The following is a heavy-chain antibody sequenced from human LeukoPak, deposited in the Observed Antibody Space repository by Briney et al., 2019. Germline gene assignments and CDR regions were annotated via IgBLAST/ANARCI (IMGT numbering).Heavy chain of an antibody. J-gene: IGHJ4*02. V-gene: IGHV4-31*03. D-gene: IGHD4-23*01. CDR3: ATYGDDGGY. CDR2: IYYSGST. Sequence: SSETLSLTCTVSGGSISSGGYYWSWIRQHPGKGLEWIGYIYYSGSTYYNPSLKSRVTISVDTSKNQFSLKLSSVIAADTAVYYCATYGDDGGYWGQGTLVTVSS. CDR1: GGSISSGGYY.